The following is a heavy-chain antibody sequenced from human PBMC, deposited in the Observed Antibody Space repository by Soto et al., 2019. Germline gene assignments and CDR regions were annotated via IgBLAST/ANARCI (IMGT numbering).Heavy chain of an antibody. CDR3: AKALAVVVVRVAFQH. Sequence: EVQLLESGGGLVQPGGSLRLSCAASGFTFSSYAMSWVRQAPGKGLEWVSAISGSGGSTYYADSVKGRFTISRDNSKNTLDLQINSLRAEDTAVYYCAKALAVVVVRVAFQHWGQGTLVTVSS. CDR1: GFTFSSYA. CDR2: ISGSGGST. V-gene: IGHV3-23*01. D-gene: IGHD2-15*01. J-gene: IGHJ1*01.